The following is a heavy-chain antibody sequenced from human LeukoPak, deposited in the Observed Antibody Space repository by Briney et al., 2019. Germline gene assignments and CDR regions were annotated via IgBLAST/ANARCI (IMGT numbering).Heavy chain of an antibody. J-gene: IGHJ4*02. CDR2: IHQSGST. Sequence: SETLSLTCTVSGYSISSDYYWGWIRQPPGKGLEWIGSIHQSGSTYYNPSLKSRVTISVDTSKNQFSLKLSSVTAADTAVYYCARGGDILTGYLDYWGQGTLVTVSS. V-gene: IGHV4-38-2*02. CDR1: GYSISSDYY. D-gene: IGHD3-9*01. CDR3: ARGGDILTGYLDY.